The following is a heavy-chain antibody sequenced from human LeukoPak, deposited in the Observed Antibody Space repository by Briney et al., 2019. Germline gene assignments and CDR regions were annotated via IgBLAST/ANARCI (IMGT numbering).Heavy chain of an antibody. CDR2: IVVGSGNT. CDR1: GFTFSSSV. CDR3: ARGTFYGGNSPFAFDI. J-gene: IGHJ3*02. V-gene: IGHV1-58*02. D-gene: IGHD4-23*01. Sequence: SVKASCKASGFTFSSSVMQWVRQARGQRLEWIGWIVVGSGNTNYAQKFQERVTITRDMSTSTAYMELSSLRSEDTAVYYCARGTFYGGNSPFAFDIWGQGTMVTVSS.